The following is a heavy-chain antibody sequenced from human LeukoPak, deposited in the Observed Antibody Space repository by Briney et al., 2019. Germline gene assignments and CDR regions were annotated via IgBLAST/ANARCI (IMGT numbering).Heavy chain of an antibody. CDR1: GFTFTSSA. D-gene: IGHD5-18*01. CDR2: IVVGSGNT. V-gene: IGHV1-58*01. J-gene: IGHJ4*02. CDR3: ARGVDTAMVPDY. Sequence: ASVKVSCKASGFTFTSSAVQWVRQARGQRLEWIGWIVVGSGNTNYAQKFQGRVTITADESTSTAYMELSSLRSEDTAVYYCARGVDTAMVPDYWGQGTLVTVSS.